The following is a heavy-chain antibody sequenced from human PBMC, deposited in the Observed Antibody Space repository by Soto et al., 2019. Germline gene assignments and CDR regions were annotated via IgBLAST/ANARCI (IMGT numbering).Heavy chain of an antibody. Sequence: SETLSLTCTVSGGSISSYYWIWIRQPPGKGLEWIGYIYYSGSTNYNPSLKSRVTISVDTSKNQFSLKLNSMTAADTAVYYCARHNYGSGSTYFDYWGQGTLVTVSS. J-gene: IGHJ4*02. CDR2: IYYSGST. D-gene: IGHD3-10*01. V-gene: IGHV4-59*08. CDR3: ARHNYGSGSTYFDY. CDR1: GGSISSYY.